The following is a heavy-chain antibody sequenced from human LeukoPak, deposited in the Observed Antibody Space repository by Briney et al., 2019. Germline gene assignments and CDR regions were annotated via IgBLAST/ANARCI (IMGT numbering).Heavy chain of an antibody. CDR3: ARDVETYYGSGSYPRYYYYMDV. Sequence: GGSLRLSCAAFGFTFSSYSMNWVRQAPGKGLEWVSYISSSSSTIYYADSVKGRFTISRDNAKNSLYLQMNSLRAEDTAVYYCARDVETYYGSGSYPRYYYYMDVWGKGTTVTVSS. V-gene: IGHV3-48*04. D-gene: IGHD3-10*01. CDR1: GFTFSSYS. CDR2: ISSSSSTI. J-gene: IGHJ6*03.